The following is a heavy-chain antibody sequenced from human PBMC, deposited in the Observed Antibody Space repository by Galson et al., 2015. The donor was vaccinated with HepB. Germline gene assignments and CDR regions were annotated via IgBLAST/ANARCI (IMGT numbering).Heavy chain of an antibody. CDR2: ISSSGSTI. CDR1: GFSFSDYY. J-gene: IGHJ2*01. CDR3: ARVPGDGWYFDL. V-gene: IGHV3-11*01. Sequence: SLRLSCAASGFSFSDYYMSWLRQAPGKGLEWVSYISSSGSTIYDADSVKGRFTISRDNAKNSLYLQMNSLRAEDTAVYYCARVPGDGWYFDLWGRGTLVTVSS. D-gene: IGHD3-10*01.